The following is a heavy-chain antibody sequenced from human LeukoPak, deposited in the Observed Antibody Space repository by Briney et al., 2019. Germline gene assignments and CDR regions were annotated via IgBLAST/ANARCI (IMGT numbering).Heavy chain of an antibody. D-gene: IGHD3-22*01. Sequence: GWSLRLSCAASGFTFSTYAIHWVRQAPGKGLEWVAVAYDDGSNQYYADSVKGRFTISKDISKNTLYVQMNSLRAEDTAVYYCATGSGYYYDHWGQGTLVTVSS. V-gene: IGHV3-30*04. CDR3: ATGSGYYYDH. CDR1: GFTFSTYA. J-gene: IGHJ4*02. CDR2: AYDDGSNQ.